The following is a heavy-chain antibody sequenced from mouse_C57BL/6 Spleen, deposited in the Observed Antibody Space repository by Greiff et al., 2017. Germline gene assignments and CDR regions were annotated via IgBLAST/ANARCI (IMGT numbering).Heavy chain of an antibody. V-gene: IGHV1-55*01. J-gene: IGHJ1*03. CDR2: LYPGSGST. CDR3: ARSGTTVDDYWYFDV. D-gene: IGHD1-1*01. Sequence: QVQLQQPGAELVKPGASVKMSCKASGYTFTSYWITWVKQRPGQGLEWIGDLYPGSGSTNYNEKFKSKATLTVDTSSSTAYMQLSSLTSEDSAVYYCARSGTTVDDYWYFDVWGTGTTVTVSS. CDR1: GYTFTSYW.